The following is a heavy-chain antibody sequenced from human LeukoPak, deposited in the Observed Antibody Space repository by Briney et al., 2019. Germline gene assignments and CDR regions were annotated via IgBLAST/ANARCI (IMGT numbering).Heavy chain of an antibody. CDR1: GFTFSSYS. V-gene: IGHV3-21*01. J-gene: IGHJ4*02. D-gene: IGHD6-19*01. CDR3: ARDSVLAVALLVDY. CDR2: ISSSSSYM. Sequence: GGSLRLSCAASGFTFSSYSMNWVRQAPGKGLEWVSSISSSSSYMYYADSVKGRLTISRDNAKNSLYLQMNSLRAEDTAVYYCARDSVLAVALLVDYWGQGTLVTVSS.